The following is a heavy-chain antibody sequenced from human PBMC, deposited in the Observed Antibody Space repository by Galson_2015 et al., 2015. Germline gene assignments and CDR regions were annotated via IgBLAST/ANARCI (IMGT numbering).Heavy chain of an antibody. CDR3: ARTFHYDSSGYSNDAFDI. CDR2: LSYDGSNK. J-gene: IGHJ3*02. D-gene: IGHD3-22*01. V-gene: IGHV3-30-3*01. CDR1: GFTFSSYA. Sequence: LRLSCAASGFTFSSYAMHWVRQAPGKGLEWVAVLSYDGSNKYYADSVKGRFTISRDSSKNTLYLQMNSLRAEDTAVYFCARTFHYDSSGYSNDAFDIWGQGTMVTVSS.